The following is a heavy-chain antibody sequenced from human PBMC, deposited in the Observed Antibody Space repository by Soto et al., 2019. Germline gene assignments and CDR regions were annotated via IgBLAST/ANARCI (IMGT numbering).Heavy chain of an antibody. J-gene: IGHJ6*02. Sequence: QVQLVQSGAEVKKPGSSVKVSCKASGGTFSSYAISWVRQAPGQGLEWMGGIIPIFGTANYAQKFQGRVTITADESTSTAYMELSSMRSEDTAVYYCARDCRFWIGYFSVCYSYYGMDVWGQGTTVTVSS. CDR1: GGTFSSYA. CDR3: ARDCRFWIGYFSVCYSYYGMDV. D-gene: IGHD3-3*01. V-gene: IGHV1-69*01. CDR2: IIPIFGTA.